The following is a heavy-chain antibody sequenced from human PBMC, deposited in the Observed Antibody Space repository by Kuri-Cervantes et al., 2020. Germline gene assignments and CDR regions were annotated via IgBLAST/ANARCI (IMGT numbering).Heavy chain of an antibody. J-gene: IGHJ3*02. CDR1: GFTFSSYA. CDR2: IYSGGST. CDR3: AKLYDSSSHTAFDI. Sequence: GGSLRLSCAASGFTFSSYAMSWVRQAPGKGLEWVSVIYSGGSTYYADSVKGRFTISRDNSKNTVYLQMNSLRAEDTAVYYCAKLYDSSSHTAFDIWGQGTMVTVSS. V-gene: IGHV3-23*03. D-gene: IGHD3-22*01.